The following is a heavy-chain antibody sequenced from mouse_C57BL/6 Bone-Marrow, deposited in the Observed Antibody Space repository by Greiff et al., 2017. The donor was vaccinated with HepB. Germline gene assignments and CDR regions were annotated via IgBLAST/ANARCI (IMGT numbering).Heavy chain of an antibody. J-gene: IGHJ4*01. Sequence: VQLQQSGAELARPGASVKLSCKASGYTFTSYGISWVKQRTGQGLEWIGEIYPRSGNTYYNEKFKGKATLTADKSSSTAYMELRSLTSEDSAVYFCARDPYYYGRDYAMDYWGQGNSVTVSS. V-gene: IGHV1-81*01. CDR1: GYTFTSYG. CDR3: ARDPYYYGRDYAMDY. CDR2: IYPRSGNT. D-gene: IGHD1-1*01.